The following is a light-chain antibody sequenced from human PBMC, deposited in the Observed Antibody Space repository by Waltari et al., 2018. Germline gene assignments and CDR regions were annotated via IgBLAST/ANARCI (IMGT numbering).Light chain of an antibody. CDR3: SSYAGGNNPGL. CDR2: EVT. Sequence: QSALTQPPSASGSPGQSVTISCTGTSSDIGGYNFVSWYQQHPGKAPRLLIYEVTKRPSGVPARCSGSKSGNSASLTVSGLQAEDEADYYCSSYAGGNNPGLFGTGTKVTVL. CDR1: SSDIGGYNF. V-gene: IGLV2-8*01. J-gene: IGLJ1*01.